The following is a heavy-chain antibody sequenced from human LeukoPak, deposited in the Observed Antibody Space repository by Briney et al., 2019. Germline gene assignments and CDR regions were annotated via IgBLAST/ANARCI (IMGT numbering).Heavy chain of an antibody. J-gene: IGHJ4*02. V-gene: IGHV4-61*02. D-gene: IGHD3-9*01. Sequence: PSQTLSLTCTVSGGSISSGSYYWSWIRQPAGKGLEWIGRIYTSGSTNYNPSLKSRVTISVDTSKNQFSLELSSVTAADAAVYYCARELVRYYGTSHFDYWGQGTLVTVSS. CDR3: ARELVRYYGTSHFDY. CDR1: GGSISSGSYY. CDR2: IYTSGST.